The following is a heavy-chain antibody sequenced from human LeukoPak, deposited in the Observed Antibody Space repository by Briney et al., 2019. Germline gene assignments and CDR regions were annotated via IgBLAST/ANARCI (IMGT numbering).Heavy chain of an antibody. J-gene: IGHJ4*02. CDR1: TFTFSNYW. V-gene: IGHV3-7*03. D-gene: IGHD1-7*01. Sequence: GGSLRLSCAASTFTFSNYWMSWVRQAPGKGLEWVANIKQDGSEKYYVDSVKGRFTISRDNAKNSLYLQMNSLRAEDTAVYYCARGGGWNYVLFDYWGQGTLVTVSS. CDR2: IKQDGSEK. CDR3: ARGGGWNYVLFDY.